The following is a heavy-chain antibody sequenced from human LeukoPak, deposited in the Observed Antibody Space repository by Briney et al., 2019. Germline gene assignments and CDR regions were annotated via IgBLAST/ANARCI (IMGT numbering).Heavy chain of an antibody. V-gene: IGHV3-33*06. D-gene: IGHD3-9*01. Sequence: PGRSLRLSCAASGFTFSSFGMHWVRQAPGKGLEWVAVIWYDGSNKYYADSVKGRFTISRDNSKNTLYLQMNSLRAEDTAVYYCAKGSDYDILTGQGAFDIWGQGTMVTVSS. J-gene: IGHJ3*02. CDR3: AKGSDYDILTGQGAFDI. CDR2: IWYDGSNK. CDR1: GFTFSSFG.